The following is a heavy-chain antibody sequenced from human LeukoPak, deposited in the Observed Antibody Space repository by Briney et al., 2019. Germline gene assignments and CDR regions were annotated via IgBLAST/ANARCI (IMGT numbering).Heavy chain of an antibody. CDR3: ARAPYYDDAFDI. V-gene: IGHV4-59*01. CDR1: GGSLSSYY. J-gene: IGHJ3*02. D-gene: IGHD3-3*01. Sequence: PSETLSLTCTVSGGSLSSYYWSWIRQPPGKGLEWIGYIYYSGSTNYNPSLESRVTISVDTSKNQFSLKLSSVTAADTAVYYCARAPYYDDAFDIWGQGTMVTVSS. CDR2: IYYSGST.